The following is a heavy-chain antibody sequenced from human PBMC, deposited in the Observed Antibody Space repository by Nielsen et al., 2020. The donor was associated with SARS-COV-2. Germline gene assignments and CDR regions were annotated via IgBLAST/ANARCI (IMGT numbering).Heavy chain of an antibody. J-gene: IGHJ6*02. D-gene: IGHD1-14*01. CDR3: TLGGTIYYYYGMDV. Sequence: GGSLRLSCAASGFTFSNAWMSWVRQAPGKGLEWVGRIKSKTDGGTTDYAAPVKGRFTISRDDSKNTLCLQMNSLKTEDTAVYYCTLGGTIYYYYGMDVWGQGTTVTVSS. CDR2: IKSKTDGGTT. V-gene: IGHV3-15*01. CDR1: GFTFSNAW.